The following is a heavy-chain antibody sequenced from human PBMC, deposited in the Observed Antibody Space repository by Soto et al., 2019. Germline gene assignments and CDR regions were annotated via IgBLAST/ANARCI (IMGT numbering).Heavy chain of an antibody. J-gene: IGHJ4*02. CDR1: GFSISTSGVG. CDR3: AHGDGNIVRGVISFDY. Sequence: QITLKESGPTLVKPTQTLTLTCIFSGFSISTSGVGVGWIRQPPGKALEWLALIYWDDDKRYSPILKSRLTMNTDTSKNQVVLTMTNMDPVDTATYYCAHGDGNIVRGVISFDYWGQGTLVTVSS. V-gene: IGHV2-5*02. D-gene: IGHD3-10*01. CDR2: IYWDDDK.